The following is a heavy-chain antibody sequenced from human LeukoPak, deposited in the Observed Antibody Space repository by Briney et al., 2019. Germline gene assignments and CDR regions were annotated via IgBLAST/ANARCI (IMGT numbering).Heavy chain of an antibody. CDR1: GFTFSTYN. J-gene: IGHJ4*02. Sequence: PGGSLRLSCAASGFTFSTYNMNWVRQAPGKGLEWVSSITSSSIYTFYGDSVKGRFTISRDNAKNSLYLQMNSLRAEDTAVYYCAREWDYWGQGTLVTVSS. CDR3: AREWDY. V-gene: IGHV3-21*01. CDR2: ITSSSIYT.